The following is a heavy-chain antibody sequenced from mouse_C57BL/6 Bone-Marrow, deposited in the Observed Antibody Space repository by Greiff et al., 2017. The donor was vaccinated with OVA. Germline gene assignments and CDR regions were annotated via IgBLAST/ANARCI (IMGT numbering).Heavy chain of an antibody. CDR1: GFTFSSYA. D-gene: IGHD1-1*01. J-gene: IGHJ1*03. V-gene: IGHV5-9-1*02. CDR2: ISSGGDYI. Sequence: EVHLVESGEGLVKPGGSLKLSCAASGFTFSSYAMSWVRQTPEKRLEWVAYISSGGDYIYYADTVQGRFTISRDNARNTLYLQMSSLKSEDTAMYYCTRDRTTVVAPYWYFDVWGTGTTVTVSS. CDR3: TRDRTTVVAPYWYFDV.